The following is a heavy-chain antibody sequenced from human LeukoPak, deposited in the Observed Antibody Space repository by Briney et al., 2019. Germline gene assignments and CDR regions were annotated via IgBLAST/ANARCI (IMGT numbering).Heavy chain of an antibody. CDR3: ARDKYNSGGDS. Sequence: GGSLRLSCAASGFTFSSYATSWVRQAPGKGLEGASTISSSGGSTYYADSVKGRFTISRDNSKNTLFLQMNSLRVEDTAVYYCARDKYNSGGDSWGQGTLVTVSS. D-gene: IGHD6-19*01. CDR1: GFTFSSYA. J-gene: IGHJ4*02. CDR2: ISSSGGST. V-gene: IGHV3-23*01.